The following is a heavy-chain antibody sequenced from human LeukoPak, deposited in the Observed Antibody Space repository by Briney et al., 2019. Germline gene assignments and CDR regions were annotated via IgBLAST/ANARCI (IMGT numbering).Heavy chain of an antibody. D-gene: IGHD3-22*01. Sequence: PSQTLSLTCTVSGGSISSGGYYWSWIRQHPGKGLERIGYIYYSGSTYYNPSLKSRVTISVDTSKNQFSLKLSSVTAADTAVYYCARAPYYDSSGYYGWWFDPWGQGTLVTVSS. CDR1: GGSISSGGYY. CDR3: ARAPYYDSSGYYGWWFDP. V-gene: IGHV4-31*03. J-gene: IGHJ5*02. CDR2: IYYSGST.